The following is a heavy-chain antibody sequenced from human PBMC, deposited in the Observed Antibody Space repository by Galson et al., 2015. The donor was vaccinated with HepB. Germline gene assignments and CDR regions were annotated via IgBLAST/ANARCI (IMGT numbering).Heavy chain of an antibody. CDR2: IYTSGST. J-gene: IGHJ4*02. Sequence: TLSLTCTVSGGSISSGSYYWSWIRQPAGKGLEWIGRIYTSGSTNYNPSLKSRVTISVDTSKNQFSLKLSSVTAADTAVYYCACSSGYYLQQSYDYWGQGTLVTVSS. CDR3: ACSSGYYLQQSYDY. D-gene: IGHD3-22*01. V-gene: IGHV4-61*02. CDR1: GGSISSGSYY.